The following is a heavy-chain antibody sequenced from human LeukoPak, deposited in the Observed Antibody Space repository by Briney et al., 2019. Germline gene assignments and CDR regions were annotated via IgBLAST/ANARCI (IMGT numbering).Heavy chain of an antibody. CDR1: GGSISSYY. CDR2: IYTSGST. Sequence: SETLSLTCTVSGGSISSYYWSWIRQPAGKGLEWIGRIYTSGSTNYNPSLKSRVTMSVDTSKNQFSLKLSSVTAADTAVYYCARVVEDYYGSGTPTYYFDYWGQGTLVTVSS. J-gene: IGHJ4*02. CDR3: ARVVEDYYGSGTPTYYFDY. V-gene: IGHV4-4*07. D-gene: IGHD3-10*01.